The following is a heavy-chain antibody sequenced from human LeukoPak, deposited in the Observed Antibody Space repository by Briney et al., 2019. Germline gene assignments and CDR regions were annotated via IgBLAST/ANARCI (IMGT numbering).Heavy chain of an antibody. CDR1: GFTFRTYW. Sequence: GGSLRLSCAVSGFTFRTYWMHWVRQVPGEGLVWVSRIDEDGSITNYADSVKGRFSISRDNAKNTLYLQMNSLRAEDTAVYYCGRDLGGRSGYWGQGTLVTVSS. J-gene: IGHJ4*02. D-gene: IGHD1-26*01. CDR2: IDEDGSIT. V-gene: IGHV3-74*01. CDR3: GRDLGGRSGY.